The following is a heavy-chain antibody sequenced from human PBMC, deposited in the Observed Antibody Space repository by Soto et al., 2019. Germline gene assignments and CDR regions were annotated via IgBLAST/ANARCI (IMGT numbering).Heavy chain of an antibody. CDR2: INAGNGNT. CDR1: GYTFTSYA. CDR3: ERDLWDLNGTPDWFDP. D-gene: IGHD1-26*01. Sequence: ASVKVSCKASGYTFTSYAMHWVRQAPGQRLEWMGWINAGNGNTKYSQKFQGRVTITRDTSASTAYMELSSLRSEDTAVYYCERDLWDLNGTPDWFDPCGQLSLVPVSA. V-gene: IGHV1-3*01. J-gene: IGHJ5*02.